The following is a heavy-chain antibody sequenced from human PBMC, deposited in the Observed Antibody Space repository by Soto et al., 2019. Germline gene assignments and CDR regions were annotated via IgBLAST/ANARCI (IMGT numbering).Heavy chain of an antibody. CDR3: ARECSGGSCYSGDRYYYGMDV. D-gene: IGHD2-15*01. CDR2: IYYSGST. J-gene: IGHJ6*02. CDR1: GGSISSGDYY. V-gene: IGHV4-30-4*01. Sequence: PSETLSLTCTVSGGSISSGDYYWSWIRQPPGKGLEWIGYIYYSGSTYYNPSLKSRVTISVDTSKNQFSLKLSSVTAADTAVYYCARECSGGSCYSGDRYYYGMDVWGQGTTVTVSS.